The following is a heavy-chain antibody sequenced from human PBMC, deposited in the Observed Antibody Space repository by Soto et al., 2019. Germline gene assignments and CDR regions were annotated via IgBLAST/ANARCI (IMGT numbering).Heavy chain of an antibody. CDR3: AKTFYYGSGTYRSPDN. Sequence: GGSLRLSCAASGFTFSSYAMGWVRQAPGKGLEWVSGISASSGNTYFADSVKGRFTISRDNSKNTLYLQMNSLRAEDTAVYYCAKTFYYGSGTYRSPDNWGQGTLVTVSS. J-gene: IGHJ4*02. D-gene: IGHD3-10*01. CDR2: ISASSGNT. CDR1: GFTFSSYA. V-gene: IGHV3-23*01.